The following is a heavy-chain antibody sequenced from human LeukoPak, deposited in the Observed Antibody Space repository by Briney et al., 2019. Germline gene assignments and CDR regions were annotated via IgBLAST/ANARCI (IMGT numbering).Heavy chain of an antibody. V-gene: IGHV4-59*01. Sequence: PSETLSLTCTVSGGSISSYYWSWIRQPPGKGLEWIGYIYYSGSTSYNPSLKSRVTISVDTSKNQLSLKLSSVTAADTAVYYCARLWFGDVWGQGTLVTVSS. J-gene: IGHJ4*02. CDR2: IYYSGST. D-gene: IGHD3-10*01. CDR3: ARLWFGDV. CDR1: GGSISSYY.